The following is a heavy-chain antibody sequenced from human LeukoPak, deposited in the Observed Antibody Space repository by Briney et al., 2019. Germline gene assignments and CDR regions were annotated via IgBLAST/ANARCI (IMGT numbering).Heavy chain of an antibody. D-gene: IGHD3-16*02. J-gene: IGHJ4*02. Sequence: GGSLRLSCAASGFTFSNYAMTWVRQAAGKGLEWVSSISDTGRRTYYTDSVKGRFTISRDDSKKAVYLEMSTLRVEDTAIYFCGRHDSFIPFWGQGTLVTVSS. CDR1: GFTFSNYA. CDR2: ISDTGRRT. CDR3: GRHDSFIPF. V-gene: IGHV3-23*01.